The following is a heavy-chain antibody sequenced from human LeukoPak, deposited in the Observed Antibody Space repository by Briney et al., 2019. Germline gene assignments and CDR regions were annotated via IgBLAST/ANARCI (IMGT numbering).Heavy chain of an antibody. CDR1: GFTVSSNY. D-gene: IGHD2-2*01. CDR2: IYSGGST. Sequence: GGSLRLSCAASGFTVSSNYMSWVRQAPGKGLEWVSVIYSGGSTYSADSVGGRFTISRDNSKNTLYLQMNSLRAEDTAVYYCARGRGGYCSSTSCSRGNWFDPWGQGTLVTVSS. V-gene: IGHV3-53*01. CDR3: ARGRGGYCSSTSCSRGNWFDP. J-gene: IGHJ5*02.